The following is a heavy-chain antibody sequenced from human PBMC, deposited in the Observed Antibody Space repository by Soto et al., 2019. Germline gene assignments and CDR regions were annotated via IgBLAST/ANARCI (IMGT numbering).Heavy chain of an antibody. CDR3: ARDKGYCSGASCPDFDY. CDR2: INPSGGST. D-gene: IGHD2-15*01. V-gene: IGHV1-46*01. Sequence: ASVKVSCKASGYTFTSYYMHWVRQAPGQGLEWMGIINPSGGSTSYAQKFQGRVTMTRDTSTSTVYMELSSLRSEDTAVYYCARDKGYCSGASCPDFDYWGQGTLVTVSS. CDR1: GYTFTSYY. J-gene: IGHJ4*02.